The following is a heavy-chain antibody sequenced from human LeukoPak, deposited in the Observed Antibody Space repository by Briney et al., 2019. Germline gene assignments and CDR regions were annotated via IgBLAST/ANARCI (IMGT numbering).Heavy chain of an antibody. CDR2: ISGSGGST. CDR3: AKERESTMIVVVYIDY. D-gene: IGHD3-22*01. V-gene: IGHV3-23*01. Sequence: GGSLRLSCAASGFTFSSYAMSWVRQAPGKGLEWVSAISGSGGSTYYADSVKGRFTISRDNSKNTLYLQMNSLRAEDTAVYYCAKERESTMIVVVYIDYWGQGTLVTVSS. J-gene: IGHJ4*02. CDR1: GFTFSSYA.